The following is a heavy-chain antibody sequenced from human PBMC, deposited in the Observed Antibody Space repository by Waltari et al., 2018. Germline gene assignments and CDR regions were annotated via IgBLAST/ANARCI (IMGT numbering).Heavy chain of an antibody. CDR3: ARLRGVAPPGSAYFHH. CDR2: FYYGGST. Sequence: GLAWIGSFYYGGSTYYNSSLKSRVTISVDTSKNQFSLKLNSVTAADTAVYYCARLRGVAPPGSAYFHHWGQGTLVSVSS. V-gene: IGHV4-39*01. J-gene: IGHJ1*01. D-gene: IGHD6-13*01.